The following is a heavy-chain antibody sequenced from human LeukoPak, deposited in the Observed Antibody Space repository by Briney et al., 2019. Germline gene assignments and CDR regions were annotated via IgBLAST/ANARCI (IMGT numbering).Heavy chain of an antibody. CDR3: ARAWSSGWYGSDY. Sequence: PGRSLRLSCAASGFTFSSYAMHWVRQAPGKGLEWVAVISYDGSNKYYADSVKGRFTISRDNSKNTLYLQMNSLRAEDTAVYYCARAWSSGWYGSDYWGQGTLVTVSS. J-gene: IGHJ4*02. CDR2: ISYDGSNK. CDR1: GFTFSSYA. D-gene: IGHD6-19*01. V-gene: IGHV3-30-3*01.